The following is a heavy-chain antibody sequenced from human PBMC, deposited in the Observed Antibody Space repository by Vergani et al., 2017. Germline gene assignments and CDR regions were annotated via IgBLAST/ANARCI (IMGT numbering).Heavy chain of an antibody. J-gene: IGHJ4*02. V-gene: IGHV1-46*03. CDR1: GYTFSNYY. CDR2: INPSGGHT. D-gene: IGHD3-9*01. CDR3: ARGDYGILTGYRY. Sequence: QVQVVQSGAEVKKSGASVKVSCKTSGYTFSNYYMHWVRQAPGQGLEWMGIINPSGGHTNYAQKLQGRVTMTRATSTSTIYMELSSLRSEDTAIYYCARGDYGILTGYRYWVQGTLVTVS.